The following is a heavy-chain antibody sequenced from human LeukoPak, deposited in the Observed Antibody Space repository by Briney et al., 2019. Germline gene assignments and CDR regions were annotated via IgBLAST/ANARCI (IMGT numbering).Heavy chain of an antibody. CDR2: ISAYNGNT. CDR3: ASSYSSGWYSFDY. CDR1: TYTFTSYG. D-gene: IGHD6-19*01. V-gene: IGHV1-18*01. J-gene: IGHJ4*02. Sequence: ASVKVSCKASTYTFTSYGISWVRQAPGQGLEWMGWISAYNGNTNYAQKLQGRVTMTTDTSTRTAYMELRSPRSDDTAVYYCASSYSSGWYSFDYWGQGTLVTVSS.